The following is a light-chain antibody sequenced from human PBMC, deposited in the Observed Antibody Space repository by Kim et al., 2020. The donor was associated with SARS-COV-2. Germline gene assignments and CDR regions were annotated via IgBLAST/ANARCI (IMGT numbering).Light chain of an antibody. CDR1: RNINTW. J-gene: IGKJ1*01. Sequence: DIQMTQSPPTLSASVGDRVSITCRAGRNINTWLAWYQHKAGKAPKLLIQDASKLRSGVSSRFSGSGSGTEFTLTISGLQPDDFATYYCTQCTDIPRTIFQGRKVDIK. CDR3: TQCTDIPRT. V-gene: IGKV1-5*01. CDR2: DAS.